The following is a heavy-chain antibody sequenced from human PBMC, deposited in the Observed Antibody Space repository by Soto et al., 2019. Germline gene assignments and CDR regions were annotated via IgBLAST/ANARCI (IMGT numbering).Heavy chain of an antibody. CDR2: IYHSGST. CDR3: ARDQLAMGASGWHP. V-gene: IGHV4-4*02. Sequence: PSETLSLTCAVSGGSISSSNWWSWVRQPPGKGLEWIGEIYHSGSTNYNPSLKSRVTISIDKSKNQFSLNLTSVTAADTAVYYCARDQLAMGASGWHPWGQGTLVTV. D-gene: IGHD6-19*01. J-gene: IGHJ5*02. CDR1: GGSISSSNW.